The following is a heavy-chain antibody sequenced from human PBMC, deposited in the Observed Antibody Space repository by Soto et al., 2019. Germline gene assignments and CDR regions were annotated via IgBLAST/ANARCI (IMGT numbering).Heavy chain of an antibody. CDR2: IYYSGST. D-gene: IGHD2-2*01. CDR1: GGSISSYY. V-gene: IGHV4-59*01. CDR3: ARYGTQRFDY. J-gene: IGHJ4*02. Sequence: PPETLSLTCTVSGGSISSYYWSWIRQPPGKGLEWIGYIYYSGSTNYNPSLKSRVTISVDTSKNQFSLKLSSVTAADTAVYYCARYGTQRFDYWGQGTLVTVSS.